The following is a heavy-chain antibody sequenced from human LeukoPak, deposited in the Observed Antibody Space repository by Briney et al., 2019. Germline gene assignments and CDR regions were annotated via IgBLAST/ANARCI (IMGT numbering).Heavy chain of an antibody. Sequence: SETLSLTCTVSGGYIRRYYWSWIRQPPGKGLEWIGYIYYSGSTNYNPSLKSRVTISVDTSKNQFALNLSSVTAADTAVYYCAGHRDSADYWGQGTLVTVSS. CDR2: IYYSGST. V-gene: IGHV4-59*08. J-gene: IGHJ4*02. CDR3: AGHRDSADY. CDR1: GGYIRRYY. D-gene: IGHD4-11*01.